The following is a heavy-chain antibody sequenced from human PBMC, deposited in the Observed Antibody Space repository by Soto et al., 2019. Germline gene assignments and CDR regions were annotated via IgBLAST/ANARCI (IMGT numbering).Heavy chain of an antibody. J-gene: IGHJ5*02. CDR2: FDPEDGET. V-gene: IGHV1-24*01. D-gene: IGHD3-16*02. Sequence: GASVKVSCKVSGYTLTELSMHWVRQALGKGLEWMGGFDPEDGETIYAQKFQGRVTMTEDTSTDTAYMELSSLRSEDTAVYYCATSGDYVWGGYRYTGAWKSNCFDPWG. CDR3: ATSGDYVWGGYRYTGAWKSNCFDP. CDR1: GYTLTELS.